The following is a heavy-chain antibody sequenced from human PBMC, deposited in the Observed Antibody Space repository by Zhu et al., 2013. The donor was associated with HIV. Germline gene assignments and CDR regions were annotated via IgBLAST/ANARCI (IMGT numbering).Heavy chain of an antibody. CDR2: IHHSGST. V-gene: IGHV4-4*02. CDR3: ARDSGYDENPQAPRPVDY. CDR1: GGSISSSNW. Sequence: QVQLQESGPGLVKPSGTLSLTCAVSGGSISSSNWWSWVRQPPGKGLEWIGEIHHSGSTNYNPSLKSRVTISVDKSKNQFSLKLSSVTAADTAVYYCARDSGYDENPQAPRPVDYWGQGTLVTVSS. J-gene: IGHJ4*02. D-gene: IGHD5-12*01.